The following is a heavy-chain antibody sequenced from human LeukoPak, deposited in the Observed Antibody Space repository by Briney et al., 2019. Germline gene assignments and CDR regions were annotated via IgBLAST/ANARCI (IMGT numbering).Heavy chain of an antibody. D-gene: IGHD3-10*01. CDR1: GFTFSSYI. Sequence: GGSLSLSCAASGFTFSSYIMFWVRQAPGKGLEWVSRLSRKNGSTYYADSVKGRFTISRDNSKNTLCLQMNSLRDEDTAVYYCAKESGSGTYSPVDYWGRETLVTVSS. CDR3: AKESGSGTYSPVDY. V-gene: IGHV3-23*01. J-gene: IGHJ4*02. CDR2: LSRKNGST.